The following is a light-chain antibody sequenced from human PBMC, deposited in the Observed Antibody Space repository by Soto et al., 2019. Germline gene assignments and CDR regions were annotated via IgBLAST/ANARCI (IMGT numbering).Light chain of an antibody. J-gene: IGLJ1*01. Sequence: QSALTPSASVSGSPGQSITITCTGTSSDVGGYNYVSWYEQHPGKAPKLMIYDVSNRPSGVSNRFSGSKSGNTASLTISGLQAEDEADYYCSSYTSSSLYVFGTGTKLTVL. CDR1: SSDVGGYNY. CDR3: SSYTSSSLYV. CDR2: DVS. V-gene: IGLV2-14*01.